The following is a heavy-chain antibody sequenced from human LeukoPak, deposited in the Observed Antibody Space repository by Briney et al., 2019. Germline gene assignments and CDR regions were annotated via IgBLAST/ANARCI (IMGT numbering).Heavy chain of an antibody. CDR3: ARVSMYYDFWSGYYYYYYMDV. CDR2: INQDGSVK. D-gene: IGHD3-3*01. J-gene: IGHJ6*03. CDR1: GFTFSSYW. Sequence: GGSLRLSCAVSGFTFSSYWMIWFRQAPGKGLEWVAHINQDGSVKNYVDSVKGRFTISRDNANNFLYLQMNSLRAEDTAVYYCARVSMYYDFWSGYYYYYYMDVWGKGTTVTVSS. V-gene: IGHV3-7*01.